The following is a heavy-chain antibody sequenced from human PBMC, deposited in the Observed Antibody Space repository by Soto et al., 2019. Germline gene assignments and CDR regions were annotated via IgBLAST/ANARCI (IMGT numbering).Heavy chain of an antibody. J-gene: IGHJ6*02. D-gene: IGHD2-15*01. CDR1: EFTFSSYS. V-gene: IGHV3-48*01. CDR2: ISSGATIT. Sequence: EVQLEESGGGLVQPGGSLRLSCAASEFTFSSYSMNWVRQAPGKGLEWVSYISSGATITYYADSVRGRFTISRDNAKKSRYLQMNSLGAEDTAVDCCASDLSGGYSTRDGLHVWRPGTTVTVS. CDR3: ASDLSGGYSTRDGLHV.